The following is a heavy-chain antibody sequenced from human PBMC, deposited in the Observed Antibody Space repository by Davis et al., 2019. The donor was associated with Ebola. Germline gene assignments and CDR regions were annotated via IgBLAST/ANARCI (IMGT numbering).Heavy chain of an antibody. J-gene: IGHJ6*04. CDR3: VRLNILAGLPDYEYYGMDV. D-gene: IGHD3-9*01. Sequence: ASVKVSCKASGFTFTSFYIHWVRQAPGQGLEWVGRINPNSGVARSPQKFRGRVTMTSDTSSGTASMELTSLTSDDTAIYYCVRLNILAGLPDYEYYGMDVWGKGTTVTVSS. V-gene: IGHV1-2*06. CDR2: INPNSGVA. CDR1: GFTFTSFY.